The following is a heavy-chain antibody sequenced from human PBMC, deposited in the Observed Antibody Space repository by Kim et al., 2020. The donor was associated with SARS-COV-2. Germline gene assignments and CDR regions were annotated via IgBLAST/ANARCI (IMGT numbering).Heavy chain of an antibody. V-gene: IGHV3-9*01. Sequence: GGSLRLSCAASGFTFDDYAMHWVRQAPGKGLEWVSGISWNSGSIGYADSVKGRFTISRDNAKNSLYLQMNSLRAEDKALYYCAKLRTRFGGGGDCCIDYWGQGTLVTVSS. D-gene: IGHD2-21*02. CDR2: ISWNSGSI. CDR3: AKLRTRFGGGGDCCIDY. CDR1: GFTFDDYA. J-gene: IGHJ4*02.